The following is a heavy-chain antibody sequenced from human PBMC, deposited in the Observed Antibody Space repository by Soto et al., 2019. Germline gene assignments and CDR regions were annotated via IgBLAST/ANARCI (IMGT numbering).Heavy chain of an antibody. V-gene: IGHV3-9*01. CDR1: GFTFDDYA. CDR3: AKDLAGATINTNWFDP. CDR2: ISWNSGSI. Sequence: GGSLRLSCAASGFTFDDYAMHWVRQAPGKGLEWVSGISWNSGSIGYADSVKGRFTISRDNAKNSLYLQMNSLRAEDTALYYCAKDLAGATINTNWFDPWGQGTLVTVSS. J-gene: IGHJ5*02. D-gene: IGHD5-12*01.